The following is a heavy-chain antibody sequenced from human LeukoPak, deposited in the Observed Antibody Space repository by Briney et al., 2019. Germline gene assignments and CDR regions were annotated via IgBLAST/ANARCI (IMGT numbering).Heavy chain of an antibody. D-gene: IGHD3-10*01. V-gene: IGHV3-7*01. J-gene: IGHJ6*03. CDR2: IKQDGSEK. CDR1: GFTSSSYW. Sequence: PGGSLRLSCAASGFTSSSYWMSWVRQAPGKGLEWVANIKQDGSEKYYVDSVKGRFTISRDNAKNSLYPQMNSLRAEDTAVYYCARETELWFGDNYMDVWGKGTTVTVSS. CDR3: ARETELWFGDNYMDV.